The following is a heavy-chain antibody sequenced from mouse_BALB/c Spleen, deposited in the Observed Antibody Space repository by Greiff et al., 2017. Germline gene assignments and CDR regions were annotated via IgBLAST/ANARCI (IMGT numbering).Heavy chain of an antibody. J-gene: IGHJ2*01. Sequence: VQLQQSGTVLARPGASVKMSCKASGYSFTSYWMHWVKQRPGQGLEWIGAIYPGNSDTSYNQKFKGKAKLTAVTSASTAYMELSSLTNEDSAVYYCTRGYARGDYFDYGGQGTTLTVSS. V-gene: IGHV1-5*01. CDR2: IYPGNSDT. CDR1: GYSFTSYW. D-gene: IGHD2-2*01. CDR3: TRGYARGDYFDY.